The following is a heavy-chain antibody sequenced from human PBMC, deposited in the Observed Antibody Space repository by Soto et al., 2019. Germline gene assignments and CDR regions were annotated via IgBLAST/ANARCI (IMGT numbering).Heavy chain of an antibody. CDR3: ARLGGFCSSTNCYGYYAMDV. D-gene: IGHD2-2*01. Sequence: SETLSLTCTVSGGSISSYYWSWIRQPPGKGLDWIGYIYYSGSTNYNPSLKSRVTISVDTSKNQFSLKLSSVTAADTAVYYCARLGGFCSSTNCYGYYAMDVWGQGTTVTVSS. CDR2: IYYSGST. V-gene: IGHV4-59*08. J-gene: IGHJ6*02. CDR1: GGSISSYY.